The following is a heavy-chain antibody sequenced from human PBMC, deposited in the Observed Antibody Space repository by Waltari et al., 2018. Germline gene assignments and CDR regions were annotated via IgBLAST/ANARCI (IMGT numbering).Heavy chain of an antibody. CDR3: ARNGATSGWLEFDS. J-gene: IGHJ4*02. V-gene: IGHV3-21*02. CDR1: GFTFSSHS. Sequence: EVQVVESGGGLVKPGGSLRLSCAASGFTFSSHSMSWVRQAPGKGLEWGASISRDSTYIHYADSIQGRFTISRDDAKNSVFLQMNSLRAEDTAVYYCARNGATSGWLEFDSWGQGTLVTVSS. D-gene: IGHD6-19*01. CDR2: ISRDSTYI.